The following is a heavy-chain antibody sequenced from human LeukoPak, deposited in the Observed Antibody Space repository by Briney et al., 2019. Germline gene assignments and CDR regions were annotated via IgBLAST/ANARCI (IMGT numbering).Heavy chain of an antibody. CDR1: GFTFGIYA. V-gene: IGHV3-23*01. Sequence: PGGSLRLSCAASGFTFGIYAMSWVRQAPGQGLDWVSAISGSGGSTYYADSVKGRFTISRDNSKNTLYLQMNSLRAEDTAVYYCAKLGYCSGGSCHRSFSFWGQGTLVTVSS. D-gene: IGHD2-15*01. CDR3: AKLGYCSGGSCHRSFSF. CDR2: ISGSGGST. J-gene: IGHJ4*02.